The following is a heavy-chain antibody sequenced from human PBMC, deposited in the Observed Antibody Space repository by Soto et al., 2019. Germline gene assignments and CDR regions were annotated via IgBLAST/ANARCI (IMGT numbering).Heavy chain of an antibody. D-gene: IGHD6-19*01. J-gene: IGHJ4*02. CDR2: MYDSGSR. V-gene: IGHV3-66*04. Sequence: EVQLVESGGGLVQPGGSLRLSCAASGFIVSNDYMTWVRQAPGKGLEWVSGMYDSGSRYYADFVKGRFTISSDNSRNTVYLQVDSLRAEDTAVYYCARRGSGWFTFDDWGQGTLFTVSS. CDR3: ARRGSGWFTFDD. CDR1: GFIVSNDY.